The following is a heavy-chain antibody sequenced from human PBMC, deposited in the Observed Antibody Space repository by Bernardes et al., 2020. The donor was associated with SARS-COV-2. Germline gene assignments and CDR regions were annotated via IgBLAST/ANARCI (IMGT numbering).Heavy chain of an antibody. CDR2: IYYSGST. J-gene: IGHJ4*02. D-gene: IGHD4-17*01. V-gene: IGHV4-31*03. Sequence: SETLPLSCTVSGGSISSGGYYWSWLRQHPGKGLEWIGYIYYSGSTYYNPSLKSRVTISVDTSRNQFSLKLSSVTAADTAVYYCARLYGDYYYFDYWGQGTLVTVSS. CDR3: ARLYGDYYYFDY. CDR1: GGSISSGGYY.